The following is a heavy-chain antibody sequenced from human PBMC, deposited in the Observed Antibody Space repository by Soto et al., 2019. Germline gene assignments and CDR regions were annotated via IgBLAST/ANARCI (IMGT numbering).Heavy chain of an antibody. CDR3: AREGYSSSWLHGGHFDY. CDR2: INHSGST. D-gene: IGHD6-13*01. V-gene: IGHV4-34*01. CDR1: GGSFSGYY. J-gene: IGHJ4*02. Sequence: SETLSLTCAVYGGSFSGYYWSWIRQPPGKGLEWIGEINHSGSTNYNPSLKSRVTISVDTSKNQFSLKLSSVTAADTAVYFFAREGYSSSWLHGGHFDYWGQGTLVTVSS.